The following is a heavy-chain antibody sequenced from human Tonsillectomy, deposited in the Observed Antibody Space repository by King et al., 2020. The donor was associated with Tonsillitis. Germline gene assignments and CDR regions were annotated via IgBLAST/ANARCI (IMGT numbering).Heavy chain of an antibody. CDR1: SYSISSGYY. CDR2: ICHSGST. J-gene: IGHJ4*02. Sequence: QLQESGPRLVKPSETLSLTCTVSSYSISSGYYWGWIRQPPGKGLEWIGSICHSGSTYYNPSLKSRVTISVDTYKNQFSLKLSSVTAADTAVYYCARGETVEPYDYWGQGTLVIVSS. CDR3: ARGETVEPYDY. V-gene: IGHV4-38-2*02. D-gene: IGHD1-14*01.